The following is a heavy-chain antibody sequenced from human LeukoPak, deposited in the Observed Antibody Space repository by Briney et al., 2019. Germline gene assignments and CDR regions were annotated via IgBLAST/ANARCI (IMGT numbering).Heavy chain of an antibody. Sequence: GGSLRLSCAASGFTFSTYNMNWVRQAPGKGLEWVSSISCRSSDIYYADSVKGRFTVSRDNAKNSLYLQMSSLRAEDTAVYFCARPRFTTSWDFDYWGQGALVTVSS. D-gene: IGHD6-13*01. CDR1: GFTFSTYN. V-gene: IGHV3-21*01. CDR3: ARPRFTTSWDFDY. CDR2: ISCRSSDI. J-gene: IGHJ4*02.